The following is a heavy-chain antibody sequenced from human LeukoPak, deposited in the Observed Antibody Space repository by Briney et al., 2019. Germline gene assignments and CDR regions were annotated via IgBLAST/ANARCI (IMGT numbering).Heavy chain of an antibody. J-gene: IGHJ4*02. V-gene: IGHV2-5*02. CDR3: AHATTTAARLIVEGTYYLDY. CDR2: IYWDDDK. CDR1: GFSLSTSGVG. Sequence: SGPTLVKPTQTLTLTCTFSGFSLSTSGVGVSWIRQPPGKALDWLALIYWDDDKRYSPSLKSRLTITKDTSKNQVVLTMTNMDPVDTATYYCAHATTTAARLIVEGTYYLDYWGQGTLVTVSS. D-gene: IGHD6-6*01.